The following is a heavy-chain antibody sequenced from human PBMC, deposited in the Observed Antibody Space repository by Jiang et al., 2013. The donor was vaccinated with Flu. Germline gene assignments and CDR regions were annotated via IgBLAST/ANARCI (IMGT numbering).Heavy chain of an antibody. V-gene: IGHV3-23*01. Sequence: QLLESGGRLGTXGGGPLRLSCAAFGFTFKTYTMAWVRQAPGKGLEWVSLISGNSRVSYYADSVKGRFTISRDNSRNALYLQMNSLRADDTAIYFCAKEGDDSQWYFDLWGRGTLVSVSS. CDR3: AKEGDDSQWYFDL. CDR2: ISGNSRVS. J-gene: IGHJ2*01. D-gene: IGHD2-21*01. CDR1: GFTFKTYT.